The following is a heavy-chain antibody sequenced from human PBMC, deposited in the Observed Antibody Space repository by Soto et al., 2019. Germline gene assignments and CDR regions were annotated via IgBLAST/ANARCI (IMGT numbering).Heavy chain of an antibody. D-gene: IGHD1-26*01. Sequence: QVTLKESGPVLVKPTETLTLTCTVSGFSLTNARLGVTWVRQPPGKALEWLAHIFSNDEKSYSTSLKSRLTISKDTSKSQVVLTMTNMDPVDTATYYCARHGRGVGARPLDYWGQGTLVTVSS. J-gene: IGHJ4*02. CDR3: ARHGRGVGARPLDY. CDR2: IFSNDEK. CDR1: GFSLTNARLG. V-gene: IGHV2-26*01.